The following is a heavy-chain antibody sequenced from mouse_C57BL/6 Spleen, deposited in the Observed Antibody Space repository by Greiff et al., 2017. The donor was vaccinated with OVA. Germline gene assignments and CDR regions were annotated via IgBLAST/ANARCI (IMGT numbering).Heavy chain of an antibody. CDR2: IWSGGST. D-gene: IGHD2-5*01. CDR1: GFSLTSYG. Sequence: QVQLQQSGPGLVQPSQSLSITCTVSGFSLTSYGVHWVRQSPGKGLEWLGVIWSGGSTDYNAAFISRLSISKDKSKSQVFFKMNSLQADDTAIYYCAASYSNYEGFAYWGQGTLVTVSA. V-gene: IGHV2-2*01. CDR3: AASYSNYEGFAY. J-gene: IGHJ3*01.